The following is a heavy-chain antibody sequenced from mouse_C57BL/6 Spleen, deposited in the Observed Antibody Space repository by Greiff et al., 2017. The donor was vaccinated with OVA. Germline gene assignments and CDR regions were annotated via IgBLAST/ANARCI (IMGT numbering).Heavy chain of an antibody. Sequence: QVQLQQPGAELVKPGASVKLSCKASGYTFTSYWMHWVKQRPGQGLEWIGMIHPNSGSTNYNEKFKSKATLTVDKSSSTAYMQLSSLTSEDSAVYYCATSDYSNSYYFDYWGQGTTLTVSA. V-gene: IGHV1-64*01. CDR1: GYTFTSYW. J-gene: IGHJ2*01. CDR3: ATSDYSNSYYFDY. D-gene: IGHD2-5*01. CDR2: IHPNSGST.